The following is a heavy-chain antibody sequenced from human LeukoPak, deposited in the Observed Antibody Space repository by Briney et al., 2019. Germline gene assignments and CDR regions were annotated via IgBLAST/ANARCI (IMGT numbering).Heavy chain of an antibody. V-gene: IGHV4-61*02. Sequence: SETLSLTCTVSGGSISSGSYYWSWIRQPAGKGLEWIGRIYTSGSTNYNPSLKSRVTISVDTSKNQFSLKLSSVTAADTAVYYCAREVLDGYYDSSGYYYDYWGQGTLVTVSS. CDR2: IYTSGST. D-gene: IGHD3-22*01. J-gene: IGHJ4*02. CDR1: GGSISSGSYY. CDR3: AREVLDGYYDSSGYYYDY.